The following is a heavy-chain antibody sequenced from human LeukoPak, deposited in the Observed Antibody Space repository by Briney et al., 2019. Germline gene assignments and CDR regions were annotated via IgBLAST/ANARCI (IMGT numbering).Heavy chain of an antibody. D-gene: IGHD3-22*01. V-gene: IGHV4-39*07. CDR1: GGSISSSSYY. Sequence: SETLSLTCIVSGGSISSSSYYWGWIRQPPGKGLEWIGEINHSGSTNYNPSLKSRVTISVDTSKNQFSLKLSSVTAADTAVYYCARGPHTGVNYYDSSGYYYWGQGTLVTVSS. CDR2: INHSGST. CDR3: ARGPHTGVNYYDSSGYYY. J-gene: IGHJ4*02.